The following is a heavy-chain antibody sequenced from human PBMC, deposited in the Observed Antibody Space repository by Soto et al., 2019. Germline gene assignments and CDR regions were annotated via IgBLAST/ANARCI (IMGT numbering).Heavy chain of an antibody. J-gene: IGHJ6*02. Sequence: QVQLVQSGPEVKKPGASVKVSCKASGYTFTNFGFSWVRQAPGQGLEWMGWISSDKADTNYAQKLQGRVTLTTDTSTSTGYMELRSLRSDDTAVYYCARWASYGMDAWGQGTTVIVSS. V-gene: IGHV1-18*04. CDR3: ARWASYGMDA. CDR2: ISSDKADT. CDR1: GYTFTNFG.